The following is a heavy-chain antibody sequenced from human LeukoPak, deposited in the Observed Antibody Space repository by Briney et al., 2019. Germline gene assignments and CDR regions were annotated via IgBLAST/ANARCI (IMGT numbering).Heavy chain of an antibody. V-gene: IGHV3-23*01. CDR3: AKASRYYFNSPLDY. Sequence: GGSLRLSCEASGFTFSGSSMSWVRQTPGKGLEWISSITGSGGRPDYAKSLQGRFTISRDNSKNTLFLQMNSLRVEDTAIYYCAKASRYYFNSPLDYWGQGALVTVSS. D-gene: IGHD2/OR15-2a*01. J-gene: IGHJ4*02. CDR2: ITGSGGRP. CDR1: GFTFSGSS.